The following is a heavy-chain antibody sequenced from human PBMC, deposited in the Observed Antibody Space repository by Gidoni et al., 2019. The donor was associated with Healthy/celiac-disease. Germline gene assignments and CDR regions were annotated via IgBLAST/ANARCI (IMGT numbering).Heavy chain of an antibody. V-gene: IGHV3-9*01. CDR1: GFTFDDYA. D-gene: IGHD4-4*01. CDR2: ISWNSGSI. Sequence: EVQLVEPGGGLVQPGRSLRLSCAASGFTFDDYAMHWVRQAPGKGLEWVSGISWNSGSIGYADSVKGRFTISRDNAKNSLYLQMNSLRAEDTALYYCAKDGNDYSNAYNWFDPWGQGTLVTVSS. J-gene: IGHJ5*02. CDR3: AKDGNDYSNAYNWFDP.